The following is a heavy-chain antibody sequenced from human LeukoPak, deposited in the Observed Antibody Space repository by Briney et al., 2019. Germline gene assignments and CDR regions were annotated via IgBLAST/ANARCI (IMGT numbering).Heavy chain of an antibody. V-gene: IGHV4-34*01. J-gene: IGHJ4*02. CDR1: GGSSSDYF. D-gene: IGHD2-15*01. CDR3: ASLGCSASTCYSIDTYVFDY. Sequence: SETLSLTCAVYGGSSSDYFWSWTRQPPGKGLEWIGEINHGGSTNYNPSLKSRITISVDTSKNQFSLKLSSMTAADTAVYYCASLGCSASTCYSIDTYVFDYWGQGALVTVSS. CDR2: INHGGST.